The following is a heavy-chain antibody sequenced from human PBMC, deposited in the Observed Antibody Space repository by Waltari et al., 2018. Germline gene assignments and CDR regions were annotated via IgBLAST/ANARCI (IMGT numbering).Heavy chain of an antibody. CDR3: ARPGGPSSGPLAGLGAFDF. J-gene: IGHJ3*01. V-gene: IGHV1-46*01. D-gene: IGHD2-8*02. CDR2: LNPSGGNT. CDR1: GNTFSIYD. Sequence: QVQLVQSGAAVKKPGASVKISCQTSGNTFSIYDFHWLRQAPGKGLQWVGRLNPSGGNTDYAERFQGRVIMTRDMSTKTVYMELSSLTSDDTAVYYCARPGGPSSGPLAGLGAFDFWGQGTMVAVSS.